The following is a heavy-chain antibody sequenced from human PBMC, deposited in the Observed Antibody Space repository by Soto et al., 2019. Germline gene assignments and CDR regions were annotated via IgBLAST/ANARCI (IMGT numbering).Heavy chain of an antibody. CDR1: GGSISSYY. Sequence: ETLSLTCTVSGGSISSYYWSWIRQPPGKGLEWIGYIYYSGSTNYNPSLKSRVTISVDTSKNQFSLKLSSVTAADTAVYYCARLHRVVPAAMFSDYWGQETLVTVSS. CDR3: ARLHRVVPAAMFSDY. J-gene: IGHJ4*02. V-gene: IGHV4-59*12. D-gene: IGHD2-2*01. CDR2: IYYSGST.